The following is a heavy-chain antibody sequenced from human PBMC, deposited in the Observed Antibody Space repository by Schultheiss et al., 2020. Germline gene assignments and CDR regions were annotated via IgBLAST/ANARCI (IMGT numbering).Heavy chain of an antibody. CDR1: GFTFSSYG. V-gene: IGHV3-30*03. CDR2: ISYDGSNK. D-gene: IGHD3-10*01. Sequence: SCAASGFTFSSYGMHWVRQAPGKGLEWVAVISYDGSNKYYADSVKGRFTISRDNSKNTLYLQMNSLRAEDTAVYYCARGTTVRGVIRYYYYYGMDVWGQGTTVTVAS. CDR3: ARGTTVRGVIRYYYYYGMDV. J-gene: IGHJ6*02.